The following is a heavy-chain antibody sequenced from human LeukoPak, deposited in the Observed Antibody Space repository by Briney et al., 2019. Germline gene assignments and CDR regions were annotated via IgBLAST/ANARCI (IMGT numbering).Heavy chain of an antibody. CDR2: IKQDGSEK. CDR1: GFTFSSYW. J-gene: IGHJ4*02. V-gene: IGHV3-7*01. CDR3: ARDSMITFGGVDY. D-gene: IGHD3-16*01. Sequence: GGSLRLSCAASGFTFSSYWMSWVRQAPGKGLEWVANIKQDGSEKYYVDSVKGRFTISRDNAKNSLYLQMNSLRAEDTAVYYRARDSMITFGGVDYWGQGTLVTVSS.